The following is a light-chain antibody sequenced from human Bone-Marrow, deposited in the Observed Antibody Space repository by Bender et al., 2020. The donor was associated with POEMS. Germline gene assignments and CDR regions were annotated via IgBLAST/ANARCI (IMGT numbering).Light chain of an antibody. CDR2: DDS. Sequence: QSALTQPASVSGSPGQSITIACTGPNNDVQSYNPVSWYQQHPGQVPKLIIYDDSKRPSGVSSRFSGSKSGNTASLTISGLQAEDEADYYCCSYAGSNKWVFGGGTKLTVL. V-gene: IGLV2-23*01. CDR3: CSYAGSNKWV. CDR1: NNDVQSYNP. J-gene: IGLJ3*02.